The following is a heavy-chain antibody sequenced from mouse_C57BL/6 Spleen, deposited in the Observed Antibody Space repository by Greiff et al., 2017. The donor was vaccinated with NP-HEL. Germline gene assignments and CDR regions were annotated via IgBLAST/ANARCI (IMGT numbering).Heavy chain of an antibody. Sequence: VQLQQPGAELVMPGASVKLSCKASGYTFTSYWMHWVKQRPGQGLEWIGEIDPSDSYTNYNQKFKGKSTLTVDKSSSTAYMQLSSLTSEDSAVYYCARMGLWSPCAYWGQGTLVTVSA. CDR1: GYTFTSYW. D-gene: IGHD1-1*02. V-gene: IGHV1-69*01. CDR2: IDPSDSYT. CDR3: ARMGLWSPCAY. J-gene: IGHJ3*01.